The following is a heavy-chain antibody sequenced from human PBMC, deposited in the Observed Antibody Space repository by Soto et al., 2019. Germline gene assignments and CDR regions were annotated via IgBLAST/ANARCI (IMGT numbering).Heavy chain of an antibody. Sequence: PGGSLRLSCAASGFTFSSYAMHWVRQAPGKRLEYVSAISSNGGSTYYANYVKGRFTISRDNSKNTLYLQMGSLRAEDMAVYYCARSYSSGWPATRYYYYGMDVWGQGTTVTVSS. CDR2: ISSNGGST. CDR3: ARSYSSGWPATRYYYYGMDV. J-gene: IGHJ6*02. V-gene: IGHV3-64*01. CDR1: GFTFSSYA. D-gene: IGHD6-19*01.